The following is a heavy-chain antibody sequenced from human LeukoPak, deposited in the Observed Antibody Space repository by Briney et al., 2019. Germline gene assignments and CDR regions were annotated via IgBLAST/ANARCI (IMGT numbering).Heavy chain of an antibody. D-gene: IGHD5-24*01. CDR1: GASVSSASY. Sequence: KPSETLSLTCTVSGASVSSASYWTWIRQPPGKGVEWIAHIYNGVNTNYNPSLKSRVTISVDTSKNQFSLRLNSVTAADTAVYYCARDGYNFYFDYWGQGTLVTVSS. V-gene: IGHV4-61*01. J-gene: IGHJ4*02. CDR2: IYNGVNT. CDR3: ARDGYNFYFDY.